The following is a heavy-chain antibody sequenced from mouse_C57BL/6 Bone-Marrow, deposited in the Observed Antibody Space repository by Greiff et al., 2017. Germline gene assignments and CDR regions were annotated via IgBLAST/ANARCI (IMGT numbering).Heavy chain of an antibody. V-gene: IGHV1-64*01. CDR2: IHPNSGST. Sequence: QVQLQQPGAELVKPGASVKLSCKASGYTFTSYWMHWVKQRPGQGLEWIGMIHPNSGSTNYNEKFKSKATLTVDKSSSTAYMQLSSLPSEDSAVHYCARECYDGFAYWGQGTLVTVSA. CDR1: GYTFTSYW. CDR3: ARECYDGFAY. D-gene: IGHD2-12*01. J-gene: IGHJ3*01.